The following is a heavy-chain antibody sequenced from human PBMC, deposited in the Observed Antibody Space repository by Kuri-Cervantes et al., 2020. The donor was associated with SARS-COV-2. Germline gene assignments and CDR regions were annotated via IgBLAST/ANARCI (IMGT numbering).Heavy chain of an antibody. J-gene: IGHJ5*02. CDR1: GGSISSGDYY. D-gene: IGHD4-23*01. CDR3: ARLGGNTPGYNWFDP. Sequence: LRLSCTVSGGSISSGDYYWSWIRQPPGKGLEWIGYIYYSGSTYYNPSLRSRVTISVDPSKAQFSLNLIYVTAADTAVYYCARLGGNTPGYNWFDPWGQGTLVTVSS. V-gene: IGHV4-30-4*08. CDR2: IYYSGST.